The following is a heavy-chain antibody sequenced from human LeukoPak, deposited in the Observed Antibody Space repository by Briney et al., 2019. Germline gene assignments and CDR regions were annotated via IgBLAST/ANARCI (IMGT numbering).Heavy chain of an antibody. J-gene: IGHJ4*02. D-gene: IGHD5-24*01. V-gene: IGHV1-2*02. CDR2: INPNNGGT. Sequence: ASVKVSCKASGYTFTDYFIHWVRQAPGQGLEWIGWINPNNGGTNFGQNFQGRVTMTTDTSIYTAYMELSGLTSDDTAIYYCARHPDGYNYHFDYWGQGTLVTVSS. CDR1: GYTFTDYF. CDR3: ARHPDGYNYHFDY.